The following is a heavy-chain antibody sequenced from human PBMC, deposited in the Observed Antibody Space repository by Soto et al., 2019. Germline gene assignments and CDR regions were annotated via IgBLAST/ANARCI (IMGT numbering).Heavy chain of an antibody. D-gene: IGHD4-17*01. CDR2: IYYSGST. V-gene: IGHV4-59*01. J-gene: IGHJ6*03. CDR1: GGSISSYY. CDR3: ARDHGDLGDNYYYYMDV. Sequence: PSETLSLTCTVSGGSISSYYWIWIRQPPGKGLEWIGYIYYSGSTNYNPSLKSRVTISVDTSKNQFSLKLSSVTAADTAVYYCARDHGDLGDNYYYYMDVWGKGTTVTVS.